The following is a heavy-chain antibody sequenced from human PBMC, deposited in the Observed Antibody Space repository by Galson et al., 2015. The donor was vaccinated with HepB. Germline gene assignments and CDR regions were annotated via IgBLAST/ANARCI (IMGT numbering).Heavy chain of an antibody. CDR3: VYQPSYYYDSRGSSNHGMDV. J-gene: IGHJ6*02. Sequence: PALVKPTQTLTLTSTFSGLSLSIHGVGVGWIRQPPGKALEWLALIYWDDDTRYSPSLKNRLTITKDTSKNQVVLIMTNMDPVDTGTYYCVYQPSYYYDSRGSSNHGMDVWGQGTTVTVSS. D-gene: IGHD3-22*01. CDR1: GLSLSIHGVG. V-gene: IGHV2-5*04. CDR2: IYWDDDT.